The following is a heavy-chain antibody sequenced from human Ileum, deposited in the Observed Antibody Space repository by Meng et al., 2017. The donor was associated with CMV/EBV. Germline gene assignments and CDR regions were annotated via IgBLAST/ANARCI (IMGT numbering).Heavy chain of an antibody. CDR3: AMGLFDN. CDR2: IYSDGTI. CDR1: GFTVSRTY. V-gene: IGHV3-66*02. Sequence: GSLRLSWAASGFTVSRTYMTWVRQATGKGLEWVSLIYSDGTIYYADSVKGRFTISRDISKNTVYLQMNSLRADDTAVYYCAMGLFDNWGQGILVTVSS. J-gene: IGHJ4*02. D-gene: IGHD3-16*01.